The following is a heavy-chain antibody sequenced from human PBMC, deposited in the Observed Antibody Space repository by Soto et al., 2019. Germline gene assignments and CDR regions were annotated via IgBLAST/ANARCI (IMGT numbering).Heavy chain of an antibody. V-gene: IGHV3-48*02. CDR1: GFTFSSYS. J-gene: IGHJ2*01. CDR2: ISSSSSTI. D-gene: IGHD6-13*01. Sequence: EVQLVESGGGLVQPGGSLRLSCAASGFTFSSYSMNWVRQAPGKGLEWVSCISSSSSTIYYADSVKGRFTISRDNAKNSLYMQMNSLRDEDTAVYYCARPVVAGYRSSWYVGSFDLWGRGTLVTVSS. CDR3: ARPVVAGYRSSWYVGSFDL.